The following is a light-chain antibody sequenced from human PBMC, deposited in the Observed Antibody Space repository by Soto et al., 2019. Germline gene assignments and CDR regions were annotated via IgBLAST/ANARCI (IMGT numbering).Light chain of an antibody. CDR3: SSYTSSSTLI. Sequence: QSVLTQPASVSGSPGQSIAISCTGTSSDVGAYNYVAWYQQYPGKAPKLMIFDVNNRPSGVSSRFSGSKSGNTASLTISGLQAEDEADYYCSSYTSSSTLIFGGGTKVTVL. J-gene: IGLJ2*01. CDR2: DVN. V-gene: IGLV2-14*03. CDR1: SSDVGAYNY.